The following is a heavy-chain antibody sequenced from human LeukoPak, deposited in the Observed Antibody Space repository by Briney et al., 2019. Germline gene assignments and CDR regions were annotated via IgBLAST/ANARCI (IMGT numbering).Heavy chain of an antibody. CDR3: ARVAVAPRGSRDYYMDV. CDR1: GGSISSYY. J-gene: IGHJ6*03. D-gene: IGHD6-19*01. CDR2: IYYSGST. Sequence: PSETLSLTCTVSGGSISSYYWSWIRQPPGKGLEWIGYIYYSGSTNYNPSLKSRVTISVDTSKNQFSLKLSSVTAADTAVYYCARVAVAPRGSRDYYMDVWGKGTTVTVSS. V-gene: IGHV4-59*01.